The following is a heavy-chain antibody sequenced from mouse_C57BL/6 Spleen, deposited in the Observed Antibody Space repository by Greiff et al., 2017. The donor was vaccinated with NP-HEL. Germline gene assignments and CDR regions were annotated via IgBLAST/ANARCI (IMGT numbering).Heavy chain of an antibody. CDR2: ITPNYGTT. Sequence: VQLQQSGPELVKPGASVKISCKASGYSFTDYNMNWVKQSNGKSLEWIGVITPNYGTTSYNQKFKGKATLTVDQSSSTAYMQLNSLTSEDSAVYYCARSPSLTGSLYYYAMDYWGQGTSVTVSS. CDR1: GYSFTDYN. J-gene: IGHJ4*01. CDR3: ARSPSLTGSLYYYAMDY. D-gene: IGHD4-1*01. V-gene: IGHV1-39*01.